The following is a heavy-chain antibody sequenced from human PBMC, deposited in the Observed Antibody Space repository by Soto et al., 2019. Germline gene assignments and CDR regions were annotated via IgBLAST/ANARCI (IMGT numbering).Heavy chain of an antibody. V-gene: IGHV3-23*01. Sequence: PGGSLRLSCAASGFTFSSYAMSWVRQAPGKGLEWVSAISGSGGSTYYADSVKGRFTISRDNSKNTLYLQMNSLRAEDTAVYYCAKGATYYYDSSGYGAFDIWGQGTMVTVSS. D-gene: IGHD3-22*01. J-gene: IGHJ3*02. CDR2: ISGSGGST. CDR3: AKGATYYYDSSGYGAFDI. CDR1: GFTFSSYA.